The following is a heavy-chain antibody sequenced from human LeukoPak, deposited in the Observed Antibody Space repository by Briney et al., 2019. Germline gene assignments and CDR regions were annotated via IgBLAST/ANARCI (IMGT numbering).Heavy chain of an antibody. V-gene: IGHV3-30-3*01. CDR1: GFTFSSYA. Sequence: GGSLRLSCAASGFTFSSYAMHWVRQAPGKGLEWVAVISYDGSNKYYADSVKGRFTISRDNSKNTLYLRMNSLRAEDTAVYYCARGSRWELDRPADYWGQGTLVTVSS. CDR2: ISYDGSNK. CDR3: ARGSRWELDRPADY. D-gene: IGHD1-26*01. J-gene: IGHJ4*02.